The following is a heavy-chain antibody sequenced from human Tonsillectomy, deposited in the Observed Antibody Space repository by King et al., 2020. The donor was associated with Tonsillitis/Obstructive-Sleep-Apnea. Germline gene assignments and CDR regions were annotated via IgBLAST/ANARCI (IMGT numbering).Heavy chain of an antibody. CDR2: ISGSGDST. J-gene: IGHJ6*03. V-gene: IGHV3-23*04. D-gene: IGHD3-10*01. CDR1: EFIFSSYA. Sequence: VQLVESGGGSVQPGGSLRLSCAASEFIFSSYAMSWVRQAPGKGLEWVSGISGSGDSTYYAESVKGRFTISRDNSKNTLYLQMNSLRAEDTAVYYCAKAPIPLITLVQGVDYYYYMDVWGTGTTVTVSS. CDR3: AKAPIPLITLVQGVDYYYYMDV.